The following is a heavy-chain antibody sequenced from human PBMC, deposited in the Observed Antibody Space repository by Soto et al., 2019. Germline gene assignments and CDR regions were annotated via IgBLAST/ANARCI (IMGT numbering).Heavy chain of an antibody. D-gene: IGHD3-10*01. CDR3: ASSDNGWGSLYGMEV. V-gene: IGHV1-69*02. CDR2: IIPILGIE. Sequence: GVSVQVCRQDCCGAFHSQTLSWVRQDPVQGLEWMGRIIPILGIENYDQKFQGKITITADKSTSTDYMELSRLRSDDTAVFSCASSDNGWGSLYGMEVWRQGTTVNVSS. J-gene: IGHJ6*01. CDR1: CGAFHSQT.